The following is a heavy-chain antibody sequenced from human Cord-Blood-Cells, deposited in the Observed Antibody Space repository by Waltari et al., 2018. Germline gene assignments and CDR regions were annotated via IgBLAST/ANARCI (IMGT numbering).Heavy chain of an antibody. J-gene: IGHJ3*02. D-gene: IGHD1-7*01. CDR3: ATSVRNWNYAFDI. V-gene: IGHV1-24*01. Sequence: QVQLVQSGAEVKKPGASVKVSCKVSGYTLTELSMHWVRQAPGKGLEWMGGFDPEDGETRYAQKCQGRVTVAEDTSTDTAYMELSSLRSEDTAVYYCATSVRNWNYAFDIWGQGTMVTVSS. CDR2: FDPEDGET. CDR1: GYTLTELS.